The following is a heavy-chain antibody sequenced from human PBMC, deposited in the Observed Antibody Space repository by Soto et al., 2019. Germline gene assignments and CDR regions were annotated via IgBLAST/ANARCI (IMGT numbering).Heavy chain of an antibody. V-gene: IGHV3-74*01. CDR3: TTFFEY. J-gene: IGHJ4*02. D-gene: IGHD3-3*02. CDR1: GFTQPNYW. Sequence: PGGSLRLSGVAAGFTQPNYWMHWVRQVPGKGLGWVSRLDGAGAGTSYCDSVWGRFTISRDNAASTLYLQLNSLSAQDTAVYYFTTFFEYREQGTPFTVSS. CDR2: LDGAGAGT.